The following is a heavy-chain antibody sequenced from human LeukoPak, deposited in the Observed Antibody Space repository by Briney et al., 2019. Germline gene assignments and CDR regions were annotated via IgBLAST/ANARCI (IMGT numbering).Heavy chain of an antibody. CDR2: INHSGST. CDR1: GGSFSGYY. CDR3: ARGGWYAGG. V-gene: IGHV4-34*01. Sequence: SETLSLTCAVYGGSFSGYYWSWIRQPPGKGLEWIGEINHSGSTNYNPSLKSRVTISVDTSKNQFSQKLSSVTAADTAVYYCARGGWYAGGWGQGTLVTVSS. J-gene: IGHJ4*02. D-gene: IGHD6-19*01.